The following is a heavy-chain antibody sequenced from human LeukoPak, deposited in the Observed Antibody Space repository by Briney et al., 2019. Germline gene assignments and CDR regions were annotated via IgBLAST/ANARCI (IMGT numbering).Heavy chain of an antibody. CDR3: ARGITMVRGVYYMDV. CDR2: IYYSGST. Sequence: SQTLSLTCTVSGGSISSGDYYWGWIRQPPGKGLEWIGYIYYSGSTYYNPSLKSRVTISVDTSKNQFSLKLSSVTAADTAVYYCARGITMVRGVYYMDVWGKGTTVTVSS. J-gene: IGHJ6*03. D-gene: IGHD3-10*01. CDR1: GGSISSGDYY. V-gene: IGHV4-30-4*01.